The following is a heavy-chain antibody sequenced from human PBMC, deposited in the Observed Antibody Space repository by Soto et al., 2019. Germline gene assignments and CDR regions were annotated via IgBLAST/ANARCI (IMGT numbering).Heavy chain of an antibody. CDR3: ARGQGGYSYPNWFDP. J-gene: IGHJ5*02. D-gene: IGHD5-18*01. V-gene: IGHV4-34*01. CDR1: GGSFSGYY. Sequence: QVQLQQWGAGLLKPSETLSLTCAVYGGSFSGYYWSWIRQPQGKGLEWLGEINHSGSTNYNPSLKSRVTISVDTSKNQFSLKMSSVTAADTAVYYCARGQGGYSYPNWFDPWGQGTLVTVSS. CDR2: INHSGST.